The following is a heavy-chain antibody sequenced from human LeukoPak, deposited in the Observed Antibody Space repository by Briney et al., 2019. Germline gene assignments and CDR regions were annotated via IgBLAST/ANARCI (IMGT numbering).Heavy chain of an antibody. J-gene: IGHJ4*02. CDR3: ARELGGGVSEY. V-gene: IGHV4-39*01. CDR2: IYYSGST. CDR1: GGSISSSSYY. Sequence: SETLSLTCTVSGGSISSSSYYWGWNRQPPGKGLEWIGSIYYSGSTYYNPSLKSRVTISVDTSKNQFSLKLSSVTAADTAVYYCARELGGGVSEYWGQGTLVTVSS. D-gene: IGHD3-16*01.